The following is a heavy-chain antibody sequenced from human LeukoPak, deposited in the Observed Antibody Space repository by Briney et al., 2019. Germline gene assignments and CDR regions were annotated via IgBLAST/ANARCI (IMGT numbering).Heavy chain of an antibody. J-gene: IGHJ6*03. Sequence: GGSLRDSRVASGVIFCTSAVRWVCEALGKGLGRGAVLSYDGSNKYYADSVKGRFTITRDNSKTTLYLQINSLRTEDTAVYYCARDPSSSSYYNSYMDVWGKGTTVTVSS. CDR1: GVIFCTSA. V-gene: IGHV3-30*04. CDR2: LSYDGSNK. D-gene: IGHD6-13*01. CDR3: ARDPSSSSYYNSYMDV.